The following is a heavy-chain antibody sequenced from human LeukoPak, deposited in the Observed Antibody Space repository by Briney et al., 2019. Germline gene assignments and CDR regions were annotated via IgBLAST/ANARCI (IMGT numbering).Heavy chain of an antibody. Sequence: PGGSLRLSCAASGLTVSRNYMTWVRQAPGKGLEWVSVIYDDGRTFYAGSVKGRFTISRDDPKNTLYLQMNSLRAEDTAVYYCARGSGSYYKAVLDYWGQGTLVTVSS. D-gene: IGHD3-10*01. CDR1: GLTVSRNY. V-gene: IGHV3-53*01. CDR3: ARGSGSYYKAVLDY. J-gene: IGHJ4*02. CDR2: IYDDGRT.